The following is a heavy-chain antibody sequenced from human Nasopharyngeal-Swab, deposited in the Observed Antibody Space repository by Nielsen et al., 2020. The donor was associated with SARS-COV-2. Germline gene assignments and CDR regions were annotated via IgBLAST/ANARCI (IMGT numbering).Heavy chain of an antibody. CDR2: ISGSGDISGSGGST. J-gene: IGHJ4*02. V-gene: IGHV3-23*01. Sequence: WIRQPPGKGLEWVAVISGSGDISGSGGSTYYADSVKGRFTISRDNSKNTLSLQMNSLRAEDTAVYYCAKDLRGPYVFWGQGTLVTVSS. CDR3: AKDLRGPYVF. D-gene: IGHD3-16*01.